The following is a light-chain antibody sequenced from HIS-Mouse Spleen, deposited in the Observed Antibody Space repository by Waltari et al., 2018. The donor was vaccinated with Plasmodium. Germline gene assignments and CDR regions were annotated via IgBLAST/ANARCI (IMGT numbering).Light chain of an antibody. CDR2: GAS. J-gene: IGKJ4*01. CDR3: QQYNNWPLT. Sequence: EIVMTQSPATLSVSPGERATLSCRASQSVSSNLAWYQQKPGHAPRLPIYGASTRATGIPARFSGSWSGTEFTLTISSLQSEDFAVYYCQQYNNWPLTFGGGTKVEIK. CDR1: QSVSSN. V-gene: IGKV3-15*01.